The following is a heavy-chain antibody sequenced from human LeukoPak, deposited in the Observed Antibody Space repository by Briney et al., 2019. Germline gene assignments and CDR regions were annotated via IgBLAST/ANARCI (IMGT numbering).Heavy chain of an antibody. CDR3: ARSRGYSYGHDY. J-gene: IGHJ4*02. Sequence: GGSLSLSCAASGFTFSSYWMHWVRQAPGKGLVWVSRINSDGSSTSYADSVKGRFTISRDNAKNTLYLQMNSLRDEDTAVYYCARSRGYSYGHDYWGQGTLVTVSS. V-gene: IGHV3-74*01. CDR1: GFTFSSYW. CDR2: INSDGSST. D-gene: IGHD5-18*01.